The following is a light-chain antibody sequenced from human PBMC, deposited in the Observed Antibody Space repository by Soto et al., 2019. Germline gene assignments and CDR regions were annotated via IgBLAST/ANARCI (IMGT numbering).Light chain of an antibody. CDR1: QSVTSTY. V-gene: IGKV3-20*01. CDR3: QYCGRSPT. Sequence: IGLAQSPGTLSLSPGERATLSCRASQSVTSTYLALYQQKPGQSPSLLFYAASSSAMGVPDRSTGSGSGTIFTLTISRQEAEYFAEYYWQYCGRSPTFGPGTKVDI. CDR2: AAS. J-gene: IGKJ1*01.